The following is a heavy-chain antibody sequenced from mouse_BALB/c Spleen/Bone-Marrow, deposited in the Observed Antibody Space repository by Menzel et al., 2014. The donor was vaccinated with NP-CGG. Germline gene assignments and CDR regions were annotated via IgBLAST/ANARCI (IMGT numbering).Heavy chain of an antibody. D-gene: IGHD3-1*01. V-gene: IGHV3-2*02. CDR2: ITSSGRT. CDR1: GYSITSAYA. J-gene: IGHJ2*01. CDR3: ARSGNFFDY. Sequence: EVQPQQSGPGLMKPSQSLSLTCTVTGYSITSAYAWNWIRQFPGDKLEWMGYITSSGRTSYNPSLKSRISIARDTSKNQFFLQLNSVTTEDTATYYRARSGNFFDYWGQGTTLTVSS.